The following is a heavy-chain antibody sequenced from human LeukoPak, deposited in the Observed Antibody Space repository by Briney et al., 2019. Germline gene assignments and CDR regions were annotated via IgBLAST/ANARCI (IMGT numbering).Heavy chain of an antibody. CDR1: GGSISSHY. CDR3: ARYGYCSGGSCYDFDY. V-gene: IGHV4-59*11. D-gene: IGHD2-15*01. J-gene: IGHJ4*02. Sequence: SETLSLTCTVSGGSISSHYWSWIRQPPGKGLEGIGYIYYSGSTNYNPSLKSRVTISVDTSKNQFSLKLSSVTAADTAVYYCARYGYCSGGSCYDFDYWGQGTLVTVSS. CDR2: IYYSGST.